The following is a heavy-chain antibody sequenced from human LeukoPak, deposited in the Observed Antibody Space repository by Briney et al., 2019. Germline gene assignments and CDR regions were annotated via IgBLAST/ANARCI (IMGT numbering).Heavy chain of an antibody. CDR3: ASSPDIQLWLGYFDY. Sequence: SETLSLTCTVSGGSISSYYWSWIRQPPGKGLEWIGYIYTSGSTNYNPSLKSRVTISVDTSKNQFSLKLSSVTAADTAVHYCASSPDIQLWLGYFDYWGQGTLVTVSS. D-gene: IGHD5-18*01. V-gene: IGHV4-4*09. CDR1: GGSISSYY. J-gene: IGHJ4*02. CDR2: IYTSGST.